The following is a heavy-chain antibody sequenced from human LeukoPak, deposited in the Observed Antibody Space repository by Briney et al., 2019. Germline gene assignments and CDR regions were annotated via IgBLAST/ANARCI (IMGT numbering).Heavy chain of an antibody. J-gene: IGHJ4*02. CDR1: GFTFSSYW. Sequence: GGSLRLSCAASGFTFSSYWMHWVRQAPGKGLVWVSRINSDGSSTSYADSVKGRFTISRDNAKNTLYLQMNSLRAEDTAVYYCATSYDSSGYYLYWGRGTLVTVSS. D-gene: IGHD3-22*01. V-gene: IGHV3-74*01. CDR2: INSDGSST. CDR3: ATSYDSSGYYLY.